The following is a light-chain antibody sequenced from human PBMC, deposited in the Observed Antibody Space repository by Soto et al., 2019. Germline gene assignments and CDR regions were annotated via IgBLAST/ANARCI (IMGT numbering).Light chain of an antibody. CDR1: QSVSSNY. J-gene: IGKJ2*01. Sequence: EIVLTQSPGTLSLSLGERVTLSCRASQSVSSNYLAWYQHRPGQAPRLLIHGVSSRATGIPDRFTGRGSGRDFTLTISSLEPEDSAVYYCQQYGRSPYSFGQGTKLEIK. CDR3: QQYGRSPYS. CDR2: GVS. V-gene: IGKV3-20*01.